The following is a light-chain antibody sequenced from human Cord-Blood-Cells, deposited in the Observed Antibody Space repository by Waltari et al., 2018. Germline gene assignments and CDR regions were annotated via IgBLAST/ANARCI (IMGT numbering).Light chain of an antibody. J-gene: IGLJ1*01. CDR1: SLIRHY. Sequence: SSELTQDPAVSVALGQTVRITCPGDSLIRHYASWYQQKPGQAPVLVIYGKNNRPSGIPDRFSGSSSGNTASLTITGAQAEDEADYYCNSRDSSGNHYVFGTGTKVTVL. CDR2: GKN. V-gene: IGLV3-19*01. CDR3: NSRDSSGNHYV.